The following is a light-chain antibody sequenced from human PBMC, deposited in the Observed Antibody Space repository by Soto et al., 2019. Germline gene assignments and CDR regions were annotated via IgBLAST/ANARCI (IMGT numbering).Light chain of an antibody. J-gene: IGKJ1*01. CDR1: QSVLYSSNSKNS. V-gene: IGKV4-1*01. CDR2: WAS. CDR3: QQYYSIPWT. Sequence: DIVMTQSPDSLAVSLGERATINCKSSQSVLYSSNSKNSLAWYQQKPGQPPKLLIYWASTRESGVPDRFSGRGSGTDFTLTIRSLQAEDVAVYYCQQYYSIPWTFGQGNKVEIK.